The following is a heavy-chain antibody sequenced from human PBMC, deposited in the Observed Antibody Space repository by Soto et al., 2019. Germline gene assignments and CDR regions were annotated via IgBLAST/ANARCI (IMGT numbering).Heavy chain of an antibody. CDR1: GGSISSSNW. D-gene: IGHD2-2*01. CDR2: IYHSGST. J-gene: IGHJ6*02. V-gene: IGHV4-4*02. Sequence: QVQLQESGPGLVKPSGTLSLTCAVSGGSISSSNWWSWVRQPPGKGLEWIGEIYHSGSTNYNPSLKSRVTISVDKSKNQFSLKLSSVTAADTAVYYCARAWCRAAYAGGRSTSCYSLSSDYYGMDVWGQGTTVTVSS. CDR3: ARAWCRAAYAGGRSTSCYSLSSDYYGMDV.